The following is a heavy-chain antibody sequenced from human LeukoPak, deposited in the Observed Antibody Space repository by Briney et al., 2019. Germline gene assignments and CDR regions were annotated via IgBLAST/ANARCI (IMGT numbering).Heavy chain of an antibody. CDR3: ARAGYSTTPWTYGVDV. CDR2: IWYDGSNK. J-gene: IGHJ6*02. CDR1: GFTFSGSG. Sequence: GGSLRLSCAASGFTFSGSGMHWVRQAPGKGLEWVAVIWYDGSNKYYTDSVKGRFTISRDNSKNTLYLQMNSLRAEDTAVYYCARAGYSTTPWTYGVDVWGQGTSVTVS. V-gene: IGHV3-33*01. D-gene: IGHD5-12*01.